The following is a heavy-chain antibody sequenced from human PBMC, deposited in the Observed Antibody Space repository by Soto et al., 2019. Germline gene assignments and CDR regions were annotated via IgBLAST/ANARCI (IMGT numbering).Heavy chain of an antibody. D-gene: IGHD2-2*01. Sequence: GGSLRLSCAASGFTFSSYAMSWVRQAPGKGLEWVSAISGSGGSTYYADSVKGRFTISRENSKNTLYLQMNSLRAEDTAVYYCAKGGGYCSSTSCSQKKIYYMDVWGKGTTVTVSS. CDR2: ISGSGGST. V-gene: IGHV3-23*01. CDR3: AKGGGYCSSTSCSQKKIYYMDV. J-gene: IGHJ6*03. CDR1: GFTFSSYA.